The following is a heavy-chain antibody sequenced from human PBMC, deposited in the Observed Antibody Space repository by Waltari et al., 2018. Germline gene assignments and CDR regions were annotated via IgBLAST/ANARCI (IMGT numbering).Heavy chain of an antibody. D-gene: IGHD1-26*01. CDR3: ARANFGSSSRGDY. Sequence: EVPLVESGGGLVQPGGSLRLSCAASGFTFSSYSMNWVRQAPGKGLECVSYISSSSSTIYDADSVKGRFTISRDNAKNSLYLQMNSLRAEDTAVYYCARANFGSSSRGDYWGQGTLVTVSS. CDR1: GFTFSSYS. CDR2: ISSSSSTI. J-gene: IGHJ4*02. V-gene: IGHV3-48*01.